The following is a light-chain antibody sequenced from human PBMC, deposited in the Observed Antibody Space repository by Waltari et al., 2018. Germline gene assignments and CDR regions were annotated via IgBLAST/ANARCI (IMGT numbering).Light chain of an antibody. CDR3: QQNSNWPLT. CDR1: QTVSSS. V-gene: IGKV3D-15*01. CDR2: GTS. J-gene: IGKJ3*01. Sequence: EIVMTQSPATLSLSPGERATLSCRASQTVSSSLAWYQQKPGQAPRLLMYGTSSSATGIPDRFSGSGSGTEFTLTINSLEPEDVAVYFCQQNSNWPLTFGPGTKLDI.